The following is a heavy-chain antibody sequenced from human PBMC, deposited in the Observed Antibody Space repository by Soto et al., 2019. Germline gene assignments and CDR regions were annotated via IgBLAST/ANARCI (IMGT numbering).Heavy chain of an antibody. CDR3: ARAHYGDYGYGMDV. V-gene: IGHV4-30-2*01. Sequence: ILSLTCAVSGGSISRGGCSWSWIRQPPGKGLEWIGYIYHSGSTYYNPSLKSRVTISVDRSKNQFSLKLSSVTAADTAVYYCARAHYGDYGYGMDVWGQGTTVTVSS. J-gene: IGHJ6*02. D-gene: IGHD4-17*01. CDR2: IYHSGST. CDR1: GGSISRGGCS.